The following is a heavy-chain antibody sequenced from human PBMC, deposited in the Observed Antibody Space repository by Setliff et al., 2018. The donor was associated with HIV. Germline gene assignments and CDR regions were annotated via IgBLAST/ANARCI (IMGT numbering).Heavy chain of an antibody. CDR3: AKVAVTGYCDSTSCQNWFDP. CDR1: GGSIGGTNFY. J-gene: IGHJ5*02. CDR2: IYHSGTI. V-gene: IGHV4-39*01. D-gene: IGHD2-2*01. Sequence: PSETLSLTCNVSGGSIGGTNFYWGWIRQPPGKTLEWIGSIYHSGTIYYNPSLKSRITISVDTSKNQFSLRLISVTAADTAVYYCAKVAVTGYCDSTSCQNWFDPWGQGTLVTVSS.